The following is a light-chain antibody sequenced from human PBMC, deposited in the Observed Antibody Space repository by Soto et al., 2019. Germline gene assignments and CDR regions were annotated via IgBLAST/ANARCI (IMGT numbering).Light chain of an antibody. CDR2: EVN. Sequence: QSALTQPPSASGSPGQSVAISCTGTSSDVGGYNYVSWYQQHPGKAPKLMIYEVNKRPSGVPDRFSGSKSGNTASLTISRLLPEDEADYYCCSYAGRSPVVFGGGTKLTVL. CDR1: SSDVGGYNY. J-gene: IGLJ2*01. V-gene: IGLV2-8*01. CDR3: CSYAGRSPVV.